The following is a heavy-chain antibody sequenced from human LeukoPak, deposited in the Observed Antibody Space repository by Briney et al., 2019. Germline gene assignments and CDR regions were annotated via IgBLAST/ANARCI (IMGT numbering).Heavy chain of an antibody. CDR1: GYTFIDYY. J-gene: IGHJ5*02. CDR3: ARGRPASFDP. CDR2: MNPNSGNT. V-gene: IGHV1-8*03. Sequence: ASVKVSCKTSGYTFIDYYMHWVRQAPGQGLEWLGWMNPNSGNTGYAQNFQGRVTITRDTSISTAYMELRSLRSEDTAVYYCARGRPASFDPWGQGTLVTVSS. D-gene: IGHD2-2*01.